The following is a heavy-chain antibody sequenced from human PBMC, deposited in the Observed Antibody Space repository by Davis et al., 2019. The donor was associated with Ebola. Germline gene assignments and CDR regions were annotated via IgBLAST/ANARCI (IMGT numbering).Heavy chain of an antibody. CDR2: IYYSGST. CDR1: GGSISSSSYY. J-gene: IGHJ4*02. CDR3: ATDYGAS. Sequence: SETLSLTCTVSGGSISSSSYYWGWIRQPPGKGLEWIGSIYYSGSTYYNPSLKSRVTISVDRSKNQFSLKVSSLTAADTAVYYCATDYGASWGQGTLVTVSS. V-gene: IGHV4-39*01. D-gene: IGHD4-17*01.